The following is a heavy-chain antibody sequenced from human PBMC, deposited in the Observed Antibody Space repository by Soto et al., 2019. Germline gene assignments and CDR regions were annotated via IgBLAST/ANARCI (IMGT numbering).Heavy chain of an antibody. CDR1: GGIFSTYA. D-gene: IGHD3-10*01. J-gene: IGHJ4*02. CDR2: LIPLVGTP. V-gene: IGHV1-69*01. Sequence: QVQLVQSGAEVKKPGSSVKVSCKASGGIFSTYAISWLRQAPGQGLEWMGGLIPLVGTPNYAQRFQGRVTITADESTSTAYMELSRLRSEDTAVYYCARDRDDYGSGNYYNRIDFWGQGTLVTVSS. CDR3: ARDRDDYGSGNYYNRIDF.